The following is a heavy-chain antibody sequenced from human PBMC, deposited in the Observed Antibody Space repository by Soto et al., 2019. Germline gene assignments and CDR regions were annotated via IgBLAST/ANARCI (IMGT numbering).Heavy chain of an antibody. J-gene: IGHJ6*02. CDR3: VRLNTAMVRYFYGMDV. V-gene: IGHV5-51*01. D-gene: IGHD5-18*01. Sequence: PGESLKISCKGSGYIFTSHWIGWVRQMPGKGLEWLGIIYPGDSDTRYSPSFQGQVTISADKSITTAYLQRSSLKASDTAMYYCVRLNTAMVRYFYGMDVWGQGTTVTVSS. CDR1: GYIFTSHW. CDR2: IYPGDSDT.